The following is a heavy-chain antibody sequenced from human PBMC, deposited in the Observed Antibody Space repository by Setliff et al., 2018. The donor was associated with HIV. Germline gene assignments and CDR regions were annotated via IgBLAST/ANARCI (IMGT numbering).Heavy chain of an antibody. CDR3: ARDQALEMATE. D-gene: IGHD5-12*01. Sequence: ASVKVSCKASGYSFSNYAMHWVRQAPGQSLEWMGWINAGNGNTKYSQKFQGRVTITRDTSASTAYMELSSLRSEDTAVYYCARDQALEMATEWGQGTLVTVSS. J-gene: IGHJ4*02. CDR1: GYSFSNYA. V-gene: IGHV1-3*01. CDR2: INAGNGNT.